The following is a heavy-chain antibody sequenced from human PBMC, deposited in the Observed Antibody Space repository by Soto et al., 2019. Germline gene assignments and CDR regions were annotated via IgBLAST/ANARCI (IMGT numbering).Heavy chain of an antibody. D-gene: IGHD3-3*01. J-gene: IGHJ5*02. CDR2: TYYRSKWYN. V-gene: IGHV6-1*01. CDR3: ARSDFGVVIDRENWFDP. Sequence: SQTLSLTCAISGDSVSSNSAAWNWIRQPPSRGLEWLGRTYYRSKWYNDYAVSVKSRITINPDTSKNQFSLQLNSVTPEDTAVYYCARSDFGVVIDRENWFDPWGQGTLVTVSS. CDR1: GDSVSSNSAA.